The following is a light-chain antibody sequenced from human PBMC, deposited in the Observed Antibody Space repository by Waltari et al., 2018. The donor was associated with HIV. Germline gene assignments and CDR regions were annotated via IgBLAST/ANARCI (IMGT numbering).Light chain of an antibody. J-gene: IGKJ4*01. V-gene: IGKV1-16*01. CDR2: GVS. CDR3: QQYRSYPLT. Sequence: DSQRTQSTSSLSAAIGDRVTITCRAGQDIGDDLVWMQQKAGKAPESLIYGVSSLRSGVPPRFSGSGSGTVFTLTISSLQPEDFATYYCQQYRSYPLTIGGGTKVQVK. CDR1: QDIGDD.